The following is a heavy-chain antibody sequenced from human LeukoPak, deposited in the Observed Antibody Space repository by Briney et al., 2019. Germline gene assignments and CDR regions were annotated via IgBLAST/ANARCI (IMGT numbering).Heavy chain of an antibody. CDR3: ARTPYLYFGSGSFQFDY. J-gene: IGHJ4*02. CDR2: IYSGGST. Sequence: GGSLRLSCAASGFTVSSNYMSWVRQAPGKGLEWVSVIYSGGSTYYADSVKGRFTISRDNSKNTLYLRLNSLRADDTAVYFCARTPYLYFGSGSFQFDYWGQGTLVTVSS. CDR1: GFTVSSNY. D-gene: IGHD3-10*01. V-gene: IGHV3-53*01.